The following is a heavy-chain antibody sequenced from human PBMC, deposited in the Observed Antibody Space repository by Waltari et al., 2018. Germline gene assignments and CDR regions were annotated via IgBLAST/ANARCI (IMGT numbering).Heavy chain of an antibody. Sequence: QVQLVESGGGVVQPGRSQRLSCAASGFTFSTYAMHWIRQTPGKGMEWVAVRSVDGNSKNYADSVKGRVTICRENSENTLYLQKNSLRPDDAAIYTCATVGPRGSLHQAFDNWGQGTMVTVSS. D-gene: IGHD1-26*01. V-gene: IGHV3-30-3*01. CDR2: RSVDGNSK. J-gene: IGHJ3*02. CDR3: ATVGPRGSLHQAFDN. CDR1: GFTFSTYA.